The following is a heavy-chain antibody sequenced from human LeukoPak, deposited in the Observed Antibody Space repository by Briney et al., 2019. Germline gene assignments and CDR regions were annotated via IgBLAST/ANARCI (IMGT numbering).Heavy chain of an antibody. CDR3: ASIRFLEWLTLYFDY. V-gene: IGHV4-39*01. J-gene: IGHJ4*02. CDR1: GGSISSSSYY. Sequence: SETLSLTCAVSGGSISSSSYYWGWIRQPPGKGLEWIGSIYYSGSTYYNPSLKSRVTISVGTSKNQFSLKLSSVTAADTAVYYCASIRFLEWLTLYFDYWGQGTLVTVSS. CDR2: IYYSGST. D-gene: IGHD3-3*01.